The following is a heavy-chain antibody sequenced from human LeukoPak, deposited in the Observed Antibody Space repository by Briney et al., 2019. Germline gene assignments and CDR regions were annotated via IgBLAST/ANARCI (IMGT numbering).Heavy chain of an antibody. CDR3: ARGDYDSSGSQDY. V-gene: IGHV3-30-3*01. CDR2: ISYDGSNK. J-gene: IGHJ4*02. CDR1: GFTFSSYA. Sequence: GGSLRLSCAASGFTFSSYAMHWVRQAPGKGLEWVAVISYDGSNKYYADSVKGRFTISRDNSKNTLYLQMNSLRAEDTAVYYWARGDYDSSGSQDYWGQGTLVTVS. D-gene: IGHD3-22*01.